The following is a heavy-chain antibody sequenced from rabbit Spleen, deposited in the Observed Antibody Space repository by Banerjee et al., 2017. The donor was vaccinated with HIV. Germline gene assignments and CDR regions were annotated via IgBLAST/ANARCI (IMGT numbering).Heavy chain of an antibody. D-gene: IGHD4-1*01. CDR1: GVSFSSSSY. CDR2: IDIGSSGFT. V-gene: IGHV1S40*01. Sequence: QSLEESGGDLVKPGASLTLTCTASGVSFSSSSYLCWVRQAPGKGLEWIACIDIGSSGFTYFATWAKGRFTISKTSSTTVTLQMTRLTAADTATYFCARDLDGVIGWNFGWWGQGTLVTVS. J-gene: IGHJ3*01. CDR3: ARDLDGVIGWNFGW.